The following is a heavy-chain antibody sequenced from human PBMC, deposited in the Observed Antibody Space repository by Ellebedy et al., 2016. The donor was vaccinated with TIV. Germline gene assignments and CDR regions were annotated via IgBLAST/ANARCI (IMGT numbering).Heavy chain of an antibody. CDR3: ARVAYSSSWFYYYYGMDV. V-gene: IGHV3-30-3*01. CDR1: GFTFSSYA. D-gene: IGHD6-13*01. Sequence: GESLKISCAASGFTFSSYAMHWVRQAPGKGPEWVAVISYDGSNKYYADSVKGRFTISRDNSKNTLYLQMNSLRAEDTAVYYCARVAYSSSWFYYYYGMDVWGQGTTVTVSS. J-gene: IGHJ6*02. CDR2: ISYDGSNK.